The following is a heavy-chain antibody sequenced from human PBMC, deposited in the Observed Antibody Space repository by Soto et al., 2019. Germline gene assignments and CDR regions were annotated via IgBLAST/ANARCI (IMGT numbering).Heavy chain of an antibody. J-gene: IGHJ3*02. V-gene: IGHV3-23*01. CDR3: AAGFCSGGSCYGGAFDI. Sequence: GSLRLSCAASGFTFSSYAMSWVRQAPGKGLEWVSAISGSGGSTYYADSVKGRFTISRDNSKNTLYLQMNSLRAEDTAVYYCAAGFCSGGSCYGGAFDIWGQGTMVTVSS. D-gene: IGHD2-15*01. CDR1: GFTFSSYA. CDR2: ISGSGGST.